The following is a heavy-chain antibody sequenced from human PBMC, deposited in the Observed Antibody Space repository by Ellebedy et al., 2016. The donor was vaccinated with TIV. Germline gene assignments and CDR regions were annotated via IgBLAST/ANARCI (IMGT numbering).Heavy chain of an antibody. Sequence: SETLSLXXAVYGRSFSGYYWSWIRQPPGKGLEWIGEINHSGSTNYNPSLKSRLTISVDTSKNQLSLKVNSVTAADTAVYYCARGLRGITGTDYYYYYMDVWGKGTTVTVSS. J-gene: IGHJ6*03. CDR1: GRSFSGYY. CDR2: INHSGST. D-gene: IGHD1-20*01. V-gene: IGHV4-34*01. CDR3: ARGLRGITGTDYYYYYMDV.